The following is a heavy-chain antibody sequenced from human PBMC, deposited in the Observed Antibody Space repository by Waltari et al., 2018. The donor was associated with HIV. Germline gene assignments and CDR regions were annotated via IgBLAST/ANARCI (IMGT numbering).Heavy chain of an antibody. CDR1: GFTVSSNY. J-gene: IGHJ5*02. Sequence: EVQLVESGGGLIQPGGSLRLSCAASGFTVSSNYMSWVRQAPGKGLEWVSVIYSGGSTYYADSVKGRFTISRDNSKNTLYLQMNSLRAEDTAVYYCARDWTYCSSTSCLANWFDPWGQGTLVTVSS. CDR3: ARDWTYCSSTSCLANWFDP. D-gene: IGHD2-2*01. CDR2: IYSGGST. V-gene: IGHV3-53*01.